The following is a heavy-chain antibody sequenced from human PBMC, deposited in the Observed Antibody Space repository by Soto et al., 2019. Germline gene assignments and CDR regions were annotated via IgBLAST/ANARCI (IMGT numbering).Heavy chain of an antibody. D-gene: IGHD2-15*01. J-gene: IGHJ6*02. CDR3: AKGWVYCSGGSCYSHYYYGMDV. V-gene: IGHV3-23*01. CDR2: ISGSGGST. Sequence: PGGSLRLSCAASGFTFSSYAMSWVRQAPGKGLEWVSAISGSGGSTYYADSVKGRFTIARDNSKNTLYLQMNSLRAEYTAVYYCAKGWVYCSGGSCYSHYYYGMDVWGQGTTVTVSS. CDR1: GFTFSSYA.